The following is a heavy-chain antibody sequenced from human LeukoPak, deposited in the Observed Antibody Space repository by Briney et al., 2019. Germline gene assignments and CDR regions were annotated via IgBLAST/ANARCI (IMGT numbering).Heavy chain of an antibody. CDR3: TKARGAGSHDDFDY. CDR2: ISTSGTTI. J-gene: IGHJ4*02. CDR1: GFTFSGYS. V-gene: IGHV3-48*01. Sequence: GGSLRLSCAASGFTFSGYSMNWVRQAPGRGLEWVSYISTSGTTIFYADSLRGRFTISRDNAKNSLYLQMNSLGVEDTAVYYCTKARGAGSHDDFDYWGQGTLVTVSS. D-gene: IGHD1-26*01.